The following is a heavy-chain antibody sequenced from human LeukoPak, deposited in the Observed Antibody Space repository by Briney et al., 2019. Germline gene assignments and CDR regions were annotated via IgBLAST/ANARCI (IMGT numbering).Heavy chain of an antibody. V-gene: IGHV3-23*01. Sequence: GGSLRLSCAASGFTFSDYYMSWIRQAPGKGLEWVSAISGSGGSTYYADSVKGRFTISRDNSKNTLYLQMNSLRAEDTAVYYCARAPNQETLGYDYWGQGTLVTVSS. J-gene: IGHJ4*02. CDR2: ISGSGGST. CDR1: GFTFSDYY. CDR3: ARAPNQETLGYDY. D-gene: IGHD3-16*01.